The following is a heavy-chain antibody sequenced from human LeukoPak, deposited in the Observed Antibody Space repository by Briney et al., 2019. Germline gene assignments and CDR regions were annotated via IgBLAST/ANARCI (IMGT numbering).Heavy chain of an antibody. CDR1: GYTFTSYG. CDR2: ISAYNGNT. D-gene: IGHD6-6*01. CDR3: ATHSTRIVARPSDYYYYMDV. J-gene: IGHJ6*03. V-gene: IGHV1-18*01. Sequence: GASVKVSCKASGYTFTSYGISWVRQAPGQGLEWMGWISAYNGNTYYSQKLQGRVTLTTDTSTSTAYMDLRSLRSDDTAVYYCATHSTRIVARPSDYYYYMDVWGKGTTVTVSS.